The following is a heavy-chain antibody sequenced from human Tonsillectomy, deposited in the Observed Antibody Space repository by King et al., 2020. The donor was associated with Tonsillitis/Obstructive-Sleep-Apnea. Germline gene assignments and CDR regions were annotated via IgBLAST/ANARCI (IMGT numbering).Heavy chain of an antibody. CDR2: IIPIFGTA. J-gene: IGHJ4*02. D-gene: IGHD2-15*01. V-gene: IGHV1-69*12. CDR1: GGTFSSYA. CDR3: ARGGYCSGGSCYSPGYFDY. Sequence: QLVQSGAEVKKPGSSVKVSCKASGGTFSSYAISWVRQAPGQGLEWLGGIIPIFGTANYAQKFQGRVTITAAESTSTAYMELSSLRSEDTAVYYCARGGYCSGGSCYSPGYFDYWGQGTLVTVSS.